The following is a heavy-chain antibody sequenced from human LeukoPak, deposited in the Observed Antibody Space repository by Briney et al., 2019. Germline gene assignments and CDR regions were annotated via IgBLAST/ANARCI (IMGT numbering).Heavy chain of an antibody. CDR3: ARSDGSGSDRDY. V-gene: IGHV3-48*02. D-gene: IGHD3-10*01. J-gene: IGHJ4*02. CDR2: ISRSSTTI. CDR1: GFNFSHYS. Sequence: GGSLRLSCVGSGFNFSHYSMNWVRQAPRKGLEWVSYISRSSTTIFYADSVKGRFTISRDNAKDSVYLQMNSLRDGDAAVYYCARSDGSGSDRDYWGQGTLVTVSS.